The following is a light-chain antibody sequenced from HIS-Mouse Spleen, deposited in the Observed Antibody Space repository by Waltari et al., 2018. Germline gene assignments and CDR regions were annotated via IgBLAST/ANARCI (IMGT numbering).Light chain of an antibody. CDR3: CSYAGSPGVV. CDR1: SSDVGGYNY. Sequence: QSALTQPRSVSGSPGQSVTISCTGTSSDVGGYNYVPWYQQHPGKAPKPMIYDVSKRPSGVPDRVSGSKSGNTASLTISGLQAEDEADYYCCSYAGSPGVVFGGGTKLTVL. J-gene: IGLJ2*01. CDR2: DVS. V-gene: IGLV2-11*01.